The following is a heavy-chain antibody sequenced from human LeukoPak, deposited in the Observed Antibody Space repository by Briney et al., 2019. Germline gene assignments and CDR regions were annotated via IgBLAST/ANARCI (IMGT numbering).Heavy chain of an antibody. CDR2: INPNSGGT. D-gene: IGHD2-2*01. V-gene: IGHV1-2*02. J-gene: IGHJ3*02. CDR1: GYTFTGYY. Sequence: GASVKVSCKASGYTFTGYYMHWVRQAPGQGLEWMGWINPNSGGTNYAQKFQGRVTMTRDTSISTAYMELSRLRSDDTAVYYCAREDCSSTSCLKARSPRTAFDIWGQGTMVTVSS. CDR3: AREDCSSTSCLKARSPRTAFDI.